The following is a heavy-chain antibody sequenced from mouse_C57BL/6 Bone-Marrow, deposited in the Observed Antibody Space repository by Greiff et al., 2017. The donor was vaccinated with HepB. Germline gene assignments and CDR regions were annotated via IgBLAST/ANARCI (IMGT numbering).Heavy chain of an antibody. Sequence: DVQLQESGPGLVKPSQSLSLTCSVTGYSITSGYYWNWIRQFPGNKLEWMGYISYDGSNNYNPSLKNRISITRDTSKNQFFLKLNSVTTEDTATYYCARGAGTGYFDVWGTGTTVTVSS. CDR2: ISYDGSN. V-gene: IGHV3-6*01. D-gene: IGHD4-1*01. CDR3: ARGAGTGYFDV. J-gene: IGHJ1*03. CDR1: GYSITSGYY.